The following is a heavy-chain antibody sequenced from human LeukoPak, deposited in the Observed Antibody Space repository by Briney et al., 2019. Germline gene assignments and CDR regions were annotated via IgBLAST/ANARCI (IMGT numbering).Heavy chain of an antibody. J-gene: IGHJ6*02. CDR1: GFTFSNAW. D-gene: IGHD3-3*01. CDR3: TTDFFTIFGVVIIGHNYYYGMDV. CDR2: IKSKTDGGTT. V-gene: IGHV3-15*07. Sequence: GGSLRLSCAASGFTFSNAWMNWVRQAPGKGLEWVGRIKSKTDGGTTDYAAPVKGRFTISRDDSKTTLYLQMNSLKTEDTAVYYCTTDFFTIFGVVIIGHNYYYGMDVWGQRTTVTVSS.